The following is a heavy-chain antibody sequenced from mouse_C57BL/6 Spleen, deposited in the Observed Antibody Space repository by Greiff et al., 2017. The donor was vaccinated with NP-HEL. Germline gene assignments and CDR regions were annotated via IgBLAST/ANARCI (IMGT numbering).Heavy chain of an antibody. Sequence: EVKLQESGPGLVKPSQSLSLTCSVTGYSITSGYYWNWIRQFPGNKLEWMGYISYDGSNNYNPSLKNRISITRDTSKNQFFLKLNSVTTEDTATYYCARDGRSLYFDYWGQGTTLTVSS. V-gene: IGHV3-6*01. CDR1: GYSITSGYY. D-gene: IGHD4-1*01. J-gene: IGHJ2*01. CDR2: ISYDGSN. CDR3: ARDGRSLYFDY.